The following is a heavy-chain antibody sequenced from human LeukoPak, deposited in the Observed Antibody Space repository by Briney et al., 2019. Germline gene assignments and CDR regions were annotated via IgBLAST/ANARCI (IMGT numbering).Heavy chain of an antibody. V-gene: IGHV3-30*18. CDR3: AKDRDTAMDFDY. CDR2: ISYDGSNK. J-gene: IGHJ4*02. CDR1: GFTFSSYG. D-gene: IGHD5-18*01. Sequence: GGSLRLSCAASGFTFSSYGMHWVRQAPGKGLEWVAVISYDGSNKYYADSVKGRFTISRDNSKNTLYLQTNSLRAEDTAVYYCAKDRDTAMDFDYWGQGTLVTVSS.